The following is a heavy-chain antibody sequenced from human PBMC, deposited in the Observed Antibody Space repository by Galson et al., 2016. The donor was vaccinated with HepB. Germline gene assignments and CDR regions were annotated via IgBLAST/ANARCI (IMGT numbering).Heavy chain of an antibody. Sequence: ETLSLTCTVAGGTVTSGSNYWTWIRQPPGKGLEWIGYIHSSGSTNYNPSLKSRVTISVDTSKNQFSLRLSSVTAADTAMYYCAREGSYWGQGTLVTVSS. J-gene: IGHJ4*02. V-gene: IGHV4-61*01. CDR3: AREGSY. CDR1: GGTVTSGSNY. CDR2: IHSSGST.